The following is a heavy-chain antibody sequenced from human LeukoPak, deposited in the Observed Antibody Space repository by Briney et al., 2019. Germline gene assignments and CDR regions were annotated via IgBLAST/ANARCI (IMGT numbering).Heavy chain of an antibody. CDR2: SRSKAKGYTT. CDR1: GFTFSDYY. J-gene: IGHJ3*02. V-gene: IGHV3-72*01. Sequence: GGSLRLSCTAFGFTFSDYYMDWVRQAPGKGLEWVARSRSKAKGYTTEYLPSVRGRLTISRDESRSSIFLQMNSLKIEDTALYYCVRGHDSFDMWGQGTMVTVSS. CDR3: VRGHDSFDM.